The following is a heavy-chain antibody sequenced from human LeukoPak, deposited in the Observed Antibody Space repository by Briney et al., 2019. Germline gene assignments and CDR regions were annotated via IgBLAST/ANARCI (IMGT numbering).Heavy chain of an antibody. D-gene: IGHD6-13*01. V-gene: IGHV4-34*01. Sequence: GSLRLSCAASGFTFSSYSMNWIRQPPGKGLEWIGEINHSGSTNYNPSLKSRVTISVDTSKNQFSLKLSSVTAADTAVYYCAREEQQLAGFDPWGQGTLVTVSS. CDR1: GFTFSSYS. J-gene: IGHJ5*02. CDR2: INHSGST. CDR3: AREEQQLAGFDP.